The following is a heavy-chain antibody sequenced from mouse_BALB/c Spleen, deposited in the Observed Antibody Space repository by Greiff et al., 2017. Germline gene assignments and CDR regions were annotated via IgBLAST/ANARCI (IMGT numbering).Heavy chain of an antibody. CDR1: GYTFTDYE. Sequence: VQRVESGAELVRPGASVTLSCKASGYTFTDYEMHWVKQTPVHGLEWIGAIDPETGGTAYNQKFKGKATLTADKSSSTAYMELRSLTSEDSAVYYCTMITTKNYFDYWGQGTTLTVSS. D-gene: IGHD2-3*01. CDR3: TMITTKNYFDY. CDR2: IDPETGGT. V-gene: IGHV1-15*01. J-gene: IGHJ2*01.